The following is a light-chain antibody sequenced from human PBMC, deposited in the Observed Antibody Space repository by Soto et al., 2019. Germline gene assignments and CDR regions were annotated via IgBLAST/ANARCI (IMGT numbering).Light chain of an antibody. Sequence: QAVVTQSPSASASLGASVKLTCTLSSGYSTYAIAWHQQQSEKGPRFLMKINYDGTHSKGDGFFDRFSGSSSGAERHLTISSLQSDHEADYYCQSLGTGIQVFGGGTKLTVL. V-gene: IGLV4-69*01. CDR3: QSLGTGIQV. CDR2: INYDGTH. J-gene: IGLJ3*02. CDR1: SGYSTYA.